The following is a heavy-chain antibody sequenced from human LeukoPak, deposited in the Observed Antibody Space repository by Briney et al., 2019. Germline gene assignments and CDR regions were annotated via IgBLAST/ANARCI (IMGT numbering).Heavy chain of an antibody. V-gene: IGHV3-21*01. Sequence: GGSLRLSCAASGFTFSSYRMNWVRQAPGKGLEWVSSISSSSSYIYYADSVKGRFTISRDNAKNSLYLQMNSLRAEDTAVYYCARDLISSAMAFDYWGQGTLVTVSS. D-gene: IGHD5-18*01. CDR3: ARDLISSAMAFDY. CDR1: GFTFSSYR. J-gene: IGHJ4*02. CDR2: ISSSSSYI.